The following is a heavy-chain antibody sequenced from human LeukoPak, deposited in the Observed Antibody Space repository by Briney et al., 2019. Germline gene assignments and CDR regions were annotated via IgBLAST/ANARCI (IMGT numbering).Heavy chain of an antibody. J-gene: IGHJ4*02. CDR2: IYYSGST. V-gene: IGHV4-59*01. Sequence: SETLSLTCTVSGGSISSYYWSWIRQPPGKGLEWIGYIYYSGSTNYNPSLKSRVTISVDTSRNQFSLSLSSVTAADTTVYYCARGTVQMGMGERYFDNWGQGTLVTVSP. D-gene: IGHD1-1*01. CDR1: GGSISSYY. CDR3: ARGTVQMGMGERYFDN.